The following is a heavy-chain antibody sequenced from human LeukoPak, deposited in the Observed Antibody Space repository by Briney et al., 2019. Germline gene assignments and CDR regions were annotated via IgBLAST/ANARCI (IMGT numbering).Heavy chain of an antibody. CDR1: GFTFSSYS. CDR2: ISSSSSYI. Sequence: GGSLRLSCAASGFTFSSYSMNWVRQAPGKGLEWVSSISSSSSYIYYADSVKGRFTISRDNAKNSLYLQMNSLRAEDAAVYYCARGPYCSSTSCYKYYYGMDVWGKGTTVTVSS. D-gene: IGHD2-2*02. CDR3: ARGPYCSSTSCYKYYYGMDV. V-gene: IGHV3-21*01. J-gene: IGHJ6*04.